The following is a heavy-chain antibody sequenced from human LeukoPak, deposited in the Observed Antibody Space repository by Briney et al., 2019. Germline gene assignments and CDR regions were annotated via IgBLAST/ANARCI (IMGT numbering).Heavy chain of an antibody. V-gene: IGHV4-39*01. CDR3: ARGGKHIVVVTAISAFDI. CDR1: GGSISSSSYY. J-gene: IGHJ3*02. D-gene: IGHD2-21*02. CDR2: IYYSGST. Sequence: SETLSLTCTVSGGSISSSSYYWGWIRQPPGKGLEWIGSIYYSGSTYYSPSLKSRVTISVDTSKNQFSLKLSSVTAADTAVYYCARGGKHIVVVTAISAFDIWGQGTMVTVSS.